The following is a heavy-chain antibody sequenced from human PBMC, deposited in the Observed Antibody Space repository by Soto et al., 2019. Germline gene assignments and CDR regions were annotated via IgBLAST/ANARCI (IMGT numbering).Heavy chain of an antibody. D-gene: IGHD3-3*01. J-gene: IGHJ4*02. CDR1: GFTFSSYA. V-gene: IGHV3-30-3*01. CDR2: ISYDGSNK. Sequence: GGSLRLSCAASGFTFSSYAMHWVRQAPGKGLEWVAVISYDGSNKYYADSVKGRFTISRDNSKNTLYLQMNSLRAEDTAVYYCARDQRIFGVVPYYWGQGTLVTVSS. CDR3: ARDQRIFGVVPYY.